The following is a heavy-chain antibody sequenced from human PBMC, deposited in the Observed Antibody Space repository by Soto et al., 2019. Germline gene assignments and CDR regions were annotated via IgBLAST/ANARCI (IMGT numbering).Heavy chain of an antibody. Sequence: QVLLQESGPGLVKPSETLSLSCTVSGDSINSYYWSWIRQPQGKEMELIGYVSHNWGSAYNPSLQSRVAISLDASKGQFSLELTSVIATDTAVYYCARQVYGALHGLVDVWGQGTTVTVSS. CDR2: VSHNWGS. D-gene: IGHD1-26*01. V-gene: IGHV4-59*08. CDR3: ARQVYGALHGLVDV. J-gene: IGHJ6*02. CDR1: GDSINSYY.